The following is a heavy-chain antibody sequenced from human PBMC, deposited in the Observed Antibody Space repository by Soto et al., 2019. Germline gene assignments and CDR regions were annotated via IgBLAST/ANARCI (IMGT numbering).Heavy chain of an antibody. D-gene: IGHD2-21*02. CDR1: GGSVSSGSYY. Sequence: QVQLQESGPGLVKPSETLSLTCTVSGGSVSSGSYYWSWIRQPPGKGLEWIGYIYYSGSTNYNPSLKSRVTISVDTSKNQFSLKLSSVTAADTAVYYCALVGVTANWFDPWGQGTLVTVSS. CDR2: IYYSGST. V-gene: IGHV4-61*01. CDR3: ALVGVTANWFDP. J-gene: IGHJ5*02.